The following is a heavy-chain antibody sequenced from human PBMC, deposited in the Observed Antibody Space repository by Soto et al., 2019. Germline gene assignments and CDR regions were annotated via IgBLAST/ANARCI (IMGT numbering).Heavy chain of an antibody. Sequence: QLQLQESGPGLVRPSGTLSLTCAVSGGFTSTNNWWSWVRQPPGKGLEWIGDAYHSGSTEYNPSLKSRVRISVDKYKNHISLKLTSATTADTAVYYCARSPPSSYYGGSGTFDYWGQGTLVTVSS. CDR2: AYHSGST. D-gene: IGHD3-10*01. V-gene: IGHV4-4*02. CDR3: ARSPPSSYYGGSGTFDY. CDR1: GGFTSTNNW. J-gene: IGHJ4*02.